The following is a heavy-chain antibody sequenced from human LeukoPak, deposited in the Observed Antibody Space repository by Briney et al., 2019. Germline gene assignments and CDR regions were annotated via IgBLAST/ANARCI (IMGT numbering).Heavy chain of an antibody. Sequence: PSETLSLTCAVYGGSFSGYYWSWIRQPPGKGLEWIGEINHSGSTNYSPSLKSRVTISVDTSKNQFSLKLSSVTAADTAVYYCARAYYYDSSGYSNWFDPWGQGTLVTVSS. CDR2: INHSGST. CDR1: GGSFSGYY. J-gene: IGHJ5*02. V-gene: IGHV4-34*01. D-gene: IGHD3-22*01. CDR3: ARAYYYDSSGYSNWFDP.